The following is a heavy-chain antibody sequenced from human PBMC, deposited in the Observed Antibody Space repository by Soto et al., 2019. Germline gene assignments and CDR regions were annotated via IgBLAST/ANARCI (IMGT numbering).Heavy chain of an antibody. CDR1: GASISSSIHY. D-gene: IGHD3-22*01. CDR3: ARRLYYDSSGFEGGGMDV. CDR2: IYYSGST. V-gene: IGHV4-39*01. Sequence: SETQSLTCTVSGASISSSIHYWGWIRQPAGKGLEWIGSIYYSGSTYYNPSLKSRVTISVYTSKNQFSLKLSSVTAADTAVYYCARRLYYDSSGFEGGGMDVWGQGTTVT. J-gene: IGHJ6*02.